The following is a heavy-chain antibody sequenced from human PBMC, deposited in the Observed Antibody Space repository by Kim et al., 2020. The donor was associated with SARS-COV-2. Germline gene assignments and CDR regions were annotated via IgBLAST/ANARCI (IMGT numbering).Heavy chain of an antibody. Sequence: GGSLRLSCTASGFTFGDYAMSWFRQAPGKGLEWVGFIRSKAYGGTTEYAASVKGRFTISRDDSKSIAYLQMNSLKTEDTAVYYCTRDREEDIVVVVAAYSPFFDYWGQGTLVTVSS. V-gene: IGHV3-49*03. CDR2: IRSKAYGGTT. CDR1: GFTFGDYA. J-gene: IGHJ4*02. CDR3: TRDREEDIVVVVAAYSPFFDY. D-gene: IGHD2-15*01.